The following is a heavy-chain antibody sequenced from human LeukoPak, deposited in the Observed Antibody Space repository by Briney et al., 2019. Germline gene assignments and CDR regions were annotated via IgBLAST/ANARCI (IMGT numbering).Heavy chain of an antibody. CDR2: VSAYNGNT. J-gene: IGHJ4*02. Sequence: ASVKVSCKASGYTFTSYGISWVRQAPGQGLEWMGWVSAYNGNTNYAQKLQGRVTMTTDTSTSTAYMELRSLRSDDTAVYYCAFIAAAGTNFDYWGQGTLVTVSS. D-gene: IGHD6-13*01. CDR3: AFIAAAGTNFDY. V-gene: IGHV1-18*01. CDR1: GYTFTSYG.